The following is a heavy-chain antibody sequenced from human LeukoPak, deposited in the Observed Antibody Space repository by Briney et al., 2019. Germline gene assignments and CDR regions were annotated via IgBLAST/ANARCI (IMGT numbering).Heavy chain of an antibody. Sequence: SETLSLTCAVYGGSFSGYYWSWIRQPPGKGLEWIGEINHSGSTNYNPSLKSRVTISVDTSKNQFSLKLSSVTAADTAVYYCALVGATWVLDYWGQGTLVTVSS. V-gene: IGHV4-34*01. CDR2: INHSGST. J-gene: IGHJ4*02. CDR1: GGSFSGYY. CDR3: ALVGATWVLDY. D-gene: IGHD1-26*01.